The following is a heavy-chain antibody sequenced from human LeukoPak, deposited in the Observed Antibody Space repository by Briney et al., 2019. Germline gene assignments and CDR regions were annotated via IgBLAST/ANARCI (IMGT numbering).Heavy chain of an antibody. D-gene: IGHD3-10*01. CDR1: GGSFSGYY. V-gene: IGHV4-34*01. Sequence: SETLSLTCAAYGGSFSGYYWSWIRQPPGKGLEWIGEINHSGSTNYNPSLKSRVTISVDTSKNQFSLKLSSVTAADTAVYYCARGRSRMVRGVLYYFDYWGQGTLVTVSS. CDR3: ARGRSRMVRGVLYYFDY. CDR2: INHSGST. J-gene: IGHJ4*02.